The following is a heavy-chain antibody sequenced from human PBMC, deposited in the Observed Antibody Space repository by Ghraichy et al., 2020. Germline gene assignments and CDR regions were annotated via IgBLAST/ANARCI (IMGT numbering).Heavy chain of an antibody. CDR1: GFTFSSYA. CDR3: AKDPGNGSGSYYCFDY. D-gene: IGHD3-10*01. V-gene: IGHV3-23*01. J-gene: IGHJ4*02. Sequence: GGSLRLSCAASGFTFSSYAMSWVRQAPGKGLECVSAISGSGGSTYYADSVKGRFTISRDNSKNTLYLQMNSLRAEDTAVYYCAKDPGNGSGSYYCFDYWGQGTLVTVSS. CDR2: ISGSGGST.